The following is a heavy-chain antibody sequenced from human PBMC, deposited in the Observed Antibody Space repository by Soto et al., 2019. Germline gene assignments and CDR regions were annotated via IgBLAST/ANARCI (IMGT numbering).Heavy chain of an antibody. CDR3: ARDNGYDAATLDY. D-gene: IGHD5-12*01. V-gene: IGHV3-11*06. J-gene: IGHJ4*02. Sequence: PGGSLRLSCAASGFTFSDYYMSWIRQAPGKGLEWVSYINSSSSYTNYADSVKGRFTISRDNAKNSLYLQMNSLRAEDTAVYYCARDNGYDAATLDYWGQGTLVTVSS. CDR1: GFTFSDYY. CDR2: INSSSSYT.